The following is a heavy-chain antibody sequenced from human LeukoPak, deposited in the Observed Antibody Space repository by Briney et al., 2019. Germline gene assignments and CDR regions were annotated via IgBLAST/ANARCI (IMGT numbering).Heavy chain of an antibody. CDR3: ARGRVTGDYVRDFDY. CDR2: VSSSGGTI. Sequence: GGSLRLSCVASGFTFSTYEMNWVRQAPGKGLEWVSYVSSSGGTILYADSVKGRFTIYRDNAKNSLYLQMNSLRAEDTAVYYCARGRVTGDYVRDFDYWGQGTLVTVSS. J-gene: IGHJ4*02. D-gene: IGHD4-17*01. CDR1: GFTFSTYE. V-gene: IGHV3-48*03.